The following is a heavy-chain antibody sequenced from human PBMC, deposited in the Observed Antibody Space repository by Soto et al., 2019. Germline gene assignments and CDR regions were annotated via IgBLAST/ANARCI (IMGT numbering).Heavy chain of an antibody. CDR3: ARGSNSGWYSSYFDY. CDR1: SASVSSGSYS. J-gene: IGHJ4*02. V-gene: IGHV4-61*01. D-gene: IGHD6-19*01. CDR2: IYYSGNT. Sequence: QVQLQESGPGLVKPSETLSLTCTVSSASVSSGSYSWNWIRQPPGKGLEWIGSIYYSGNTNYNPSLKSRVTISLDTSKNQFSLKWSSMTAADTAVYYCARGSNSGWYSSYFDYWGQGTLVTVSS.